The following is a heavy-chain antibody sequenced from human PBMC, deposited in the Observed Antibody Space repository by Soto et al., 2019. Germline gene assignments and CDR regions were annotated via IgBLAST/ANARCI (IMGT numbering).Heavy chain of an antibody. V-gene: IGHV4-31*03. D-gene: IGHD3-3*01. Sequence: SETLSLTCTASGGSISSGGYYWNWIRQYPGRGLECIGYIYHSGSTYYNPSLKSRVTISVDTSKNQFSLKLSSVTAADTAVYFCAKREDSSRFGGLDIWGQGTAVTVSS. CDR2: IYHSGST. CDR1: GGSISSGGYY. CDR3: AKREDSSRFGGLDI. J-gene: IGHJ6*02.